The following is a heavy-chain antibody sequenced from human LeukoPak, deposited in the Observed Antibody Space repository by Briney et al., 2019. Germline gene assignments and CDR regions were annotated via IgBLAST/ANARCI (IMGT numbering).Heavy chain of an antibody. CDR1: GFTFSSYG. D-gene: IGHD2-2*01. J-gene: IGHJ5*02. Sequence: PGGSLRLSCAASGFTFSSYGMPWVRQAPGKGLEWVAVIWYDGSNKYYADPVKGRFTISRDNSKNTLYLQMNSLRAEDTAVYYCARDRYCSSTSCPGFDPWGQGTLVTVSS. CDR2: IWYDGSNK. CDR3: ARDRYCSSTSCPGFDP. V-gene: IGHV3-33*01.